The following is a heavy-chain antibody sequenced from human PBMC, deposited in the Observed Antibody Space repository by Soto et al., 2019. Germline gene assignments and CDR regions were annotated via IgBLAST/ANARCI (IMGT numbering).Heavy chain of an antibody. CDR1: GFTFSSYW. J-gene: IGHJ4*02. V-gene: IGHV3-7*03. CDR3: ARDNIVVVTAYDY. Sequence: GESLKISCAASGFTFSSYWMNWVRQAPGKGLEWVANIKQDGSEKYYVDSVKGRFTISRDNAKNSLYLQMNSLRAEDTAVYYCARDNIVVVTAYDYWGQGTLVTVSS. CDR2: IKQDGSEK. D-gene: IGHD2-21*02.